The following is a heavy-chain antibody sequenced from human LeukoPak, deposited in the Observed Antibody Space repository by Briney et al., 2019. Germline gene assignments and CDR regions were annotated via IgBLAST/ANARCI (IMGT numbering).Heavy chain of an antibody. CDR1: GFTFSSYA. CDR2: INGSGGST. CDR3: AKALEEAYYDILTGYSYGQFDY. D-gene: IGHD3-9*01. V-gene: IGHV3-23*01. Sequence: GGSLRLCCAASGFTFSSYAMSWVRQAPGKELEWVSAINGSGGSTYYADSVKGRFTISRDNSKNMLYLQMNSLRAEDTAVYYCAKALEEAYYDILTGYSYGQFDYWGQGTLVTVSS. J-gene: IGHJ4*02.